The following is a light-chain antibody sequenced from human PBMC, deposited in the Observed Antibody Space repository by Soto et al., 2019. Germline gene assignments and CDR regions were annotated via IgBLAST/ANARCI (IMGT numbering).Light chain of an antibody. V-gene: IGLV1-44*01. J-gene: IGLJ1*01. Sequence: QSVLNQPPSASGTPGQRVTISCSGSRSNIGSNPVNWYQQLPGTAPKLLIDSNNQRPSGVPDRFSGSRSGTSASLAISGLQSEDEADYYCAAWDDSLYGWVFGTGTKLTVL. CDR1: RSNIGSNP. CDR3: AAWDDSLYGWV. CDR2: SNN.